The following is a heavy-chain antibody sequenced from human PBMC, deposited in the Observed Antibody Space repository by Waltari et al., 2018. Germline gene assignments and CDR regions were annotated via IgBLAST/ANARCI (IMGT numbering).Heavy chain of an antibody. J-gene: IGHJ4*02. V-gene: IGHV3-9*01. D-gene: IGHD3-22*01. CDR2: ISWNSGGI. CDR1: GFTFDDYA. CDR3: AKAYYYDRSGYLYYFDY. Sequence: EVQLVASGGGLVQPGRSLRLSCAASGFTFDDYAMHWVRQAPGQGLEWVSGISWNSGGIGYADSVKGRFNSSRDNAKNTLELQMNSLRAEDTALYYCAKAYYYDRSGYLYYFDYWGQGTLVTGSS.